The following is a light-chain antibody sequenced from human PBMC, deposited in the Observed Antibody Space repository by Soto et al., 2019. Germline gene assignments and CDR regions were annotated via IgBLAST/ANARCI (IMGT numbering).Light chain of an antibody. CDR1: SSNIGSNP. Sequence: QSVLTQPPSASGTPGQRVTISCSGSSSNIGSNPVNWYQQLPGTAPKLLIYTNNQRPSGVPDRFSGSKSVTSASLAISGLQSEDEADYYCATWDDSLSGPVFGGGTKLTVL. CDR2: TNN. V-gene: IGLV1-44*01. J-gene: IGLJ3*02. CDR3: ATWDDSLSGPV.